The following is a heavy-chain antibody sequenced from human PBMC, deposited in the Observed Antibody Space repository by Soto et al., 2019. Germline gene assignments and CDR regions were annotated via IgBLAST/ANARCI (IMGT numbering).Heavy chain of an antibody. CDR1: GFTFSSYA. Sequence: GGSLRLSCAASGFTFSSYAMSWVRQAPGKGLGWVSAISGSGGSTYYADSVKGRFTISRDNSKNTLYLQMNSLRAEDTAVYYCAKIGHRGYNSSSSGYWGQGTLVTVSS. V-gene: IGHV3-23*01. CDR2: ISGSGGST. D-gene: IGHD6-6*01. CDR3: AKIGHRGYNSSSSGY. J-gene: IGHJ4*02.